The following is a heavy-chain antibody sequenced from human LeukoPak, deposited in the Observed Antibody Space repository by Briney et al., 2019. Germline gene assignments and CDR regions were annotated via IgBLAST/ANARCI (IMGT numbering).Heavy chain of an antibody. V-gene: IGHV3-20*01. J-gene: IGHJ6*02. CDR3: ARHGSGSYYLSYYGMDV. CDR1: GFTFDDYG. Sequence: GGSLRLSCAASGFTFDDYGMSWARQAPGKGLEWVSGINWNGGSTGYADSVKGRFTISRDNAKNSLYLQMNSLRAEDTALYHCARHGSGSYYLSYYGMDVWGQGPTVTVSS. CDR2: INWNGGST. D-gene: IGHD3-10*01.